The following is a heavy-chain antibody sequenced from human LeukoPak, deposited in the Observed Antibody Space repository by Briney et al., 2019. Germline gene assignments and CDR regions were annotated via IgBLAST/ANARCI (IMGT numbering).Heavy chain of an antibody. J-gene: IGHJ4*02. V-gene: IGHV3-7*01. D-gene: IGHD6-19*01. CDR3: ARPVEYNSGWDNFDY. CDR1: KFTFNSYW. Sequence: GGSLRLSCAASKFTFNSYWMNWVRQAPGKGLEWVANIKQDGSEKYYVDSVKGRFTISRDNAKNSLYLQMNSLRAEDTAVYYCARPVEYNSGWDNFDYWGQGTLVTVSS. CDR2: IKQDGSEK.